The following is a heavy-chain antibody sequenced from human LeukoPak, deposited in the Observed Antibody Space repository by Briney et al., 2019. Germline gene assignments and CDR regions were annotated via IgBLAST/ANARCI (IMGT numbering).Heavy chain of an antibody. D-gene: IGHD2-2*01. CDR1: GFIFSSYA. Sequence: GASLRLSCAASGFIFSSYAMSWVRQAPGKGLDWVSAISGGGGRKYYADSVKGRFTISRDNSKNTLYLQMNSLRAEDTAVYYCTKGYCSRSSCHRYYYYYGMDAWGQGTTVTVSS. CDR2: ISGGGGRK. J-gene: IGHJ6*02. CDR3: TKGYCSRSSCHRYYYYYGMDA. V-gene: IGHV3-23*01.